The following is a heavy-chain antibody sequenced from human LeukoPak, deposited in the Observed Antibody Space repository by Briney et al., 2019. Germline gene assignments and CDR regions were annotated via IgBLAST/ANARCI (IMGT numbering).Heavy chain of an antibody. CDR2: ISAY. Sequence: ASVKVSCKASGYTFTSYGISWVRQAPGQGLEWMGWISAYAQKFQGRVTMTTDTSTSTAYMELGSLRSDDTAVYYCARRFNYYDSSGYYEGFYFDYWGQGTLVTVSS. CDR3: ARRFNYYDSSGYYEGFYFDY. J-gene: IGHJ4*02. V-gene: IGHV1-18*01. CDR1: GYTFTSYG. D-gene: IGHD3-22*01.